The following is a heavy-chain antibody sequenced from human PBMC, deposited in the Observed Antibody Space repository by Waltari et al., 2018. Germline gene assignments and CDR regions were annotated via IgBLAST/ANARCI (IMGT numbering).Heavy chain of an antibody. CDR1: EFTFSNYW. CDR2: IKQDGSEK. V-gene: IGHV3-7*01. D-gene: IGHD4-17*01. CDR3: AREATVTAADFDY. J-gene: IGHJ4*02. Sequence: EVRLVESGGGLVQPVGSRRLSCAASEFTFSNYWISWVRKAPGKGLEWVANIKQDGSEKYYVDSVKGRFTISRDNAKNSLYLQMNSLRGEDTAMYYCAREATVTAADFDYWGQGTLVTVSS.